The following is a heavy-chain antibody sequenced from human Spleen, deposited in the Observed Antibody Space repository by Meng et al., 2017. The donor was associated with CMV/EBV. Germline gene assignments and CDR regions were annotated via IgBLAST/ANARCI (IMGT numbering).Heavy chain of an antibody. Sequence: SETLSLTCTVSGGSISSSSYYWGWIRQPPGKGLEWIGSIYYSGSTYYNPSLKSRVTISVDTSKNQFSLKLSSVTAADTAVYYCVQGQTDAFDIWGQGTMVTVSS. J-gene: IGHJ3*02. CDR2: IYYSGST. CDR1: GGSISSSSYY. V-gene: IGHV4-39*07. D-gene: IGHD1-1*01. CDR3: VQGQTDAFDI.